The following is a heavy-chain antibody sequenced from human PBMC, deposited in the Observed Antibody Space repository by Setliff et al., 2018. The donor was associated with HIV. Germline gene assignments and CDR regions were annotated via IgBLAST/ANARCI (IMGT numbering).Heavy chain of an antibody. V-gene: IGHV4-61*01. D-gene: IGHD1-1*01. CDR1: GYSISSGYY. J-gene: IGHJ4*02. Sequence: SETLSLTCAVSGYSISSGYYWSWIRQPPGKGLEWIGYIYYSGSTNYNPSLKSRVTISVDTSKNQFSLKLTSVTAADTAVYYCARGPTRFYFDYWGQGTLVTVSS. CDR2: IYYSGST. CDR3: ARGPTRFYFDY.